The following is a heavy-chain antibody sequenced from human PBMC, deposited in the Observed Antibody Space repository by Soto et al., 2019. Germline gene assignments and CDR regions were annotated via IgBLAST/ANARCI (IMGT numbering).Heavy chain of an antibody. CDR3: TKDGGQSGSPI. CDR1: EFISSSYW. D-gene: IGHD1-26*01. J-gene: IGHJ3*02. V-gene: IGHV3-7*01. CDR2: IKQDGSEN. Sequence: GGSLRLSCTASEFISSSYWMSWVRQAPGRGLEWVANIKQDGSENYYLDSVRGRFTISRDNAKNSLYLQMNSLRVEDTALYYCTKDGGQSGSPIWGQGTMVTVSS.